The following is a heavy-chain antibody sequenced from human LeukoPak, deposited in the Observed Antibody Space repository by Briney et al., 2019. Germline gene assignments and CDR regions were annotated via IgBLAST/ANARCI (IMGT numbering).Heavy chain of an antibody. J-gene: IGHJ3*02. CDR3: ARDGVGATSDAFDI. D-gene: IGHD1-26*01. V-gene: IGHV3-74*01. CDR2: INSDGINT. Sequence: HPGGSLRLSCAASGFTFSNYWMHWVRQAPGKWLVWVSRINSDGINTSYADSVKGRFTISRDNAKNSLYLQMNSLRAEDTAVYYCARDGVGATSDAFDIWGQGTMVTVSS. CDR1: GFTFSNYW.